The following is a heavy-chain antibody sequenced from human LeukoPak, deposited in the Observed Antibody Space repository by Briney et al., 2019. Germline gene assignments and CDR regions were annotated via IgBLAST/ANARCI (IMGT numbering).Heavy chain of an antibody. CDR3: TRHRLGVDGVGATTADLAFDI. J-gene: IGHJ3*02. CDR1: GFTFSGSA. V-gene: IGHV3-73*01. CDR2: IRSKANSYAT. D-gene: IGHD1-26*01. Sequence: PGGSLRLSCAASGFTFSGSAMHWVRQASGKGLEWVGRIRSKANSYATAYAASVKGRFTISRDDSKNTAYLQMNSLKTEDTAVYYCTRHRLGVDGVGATTADLAFDIWGQGTMVTVSS.